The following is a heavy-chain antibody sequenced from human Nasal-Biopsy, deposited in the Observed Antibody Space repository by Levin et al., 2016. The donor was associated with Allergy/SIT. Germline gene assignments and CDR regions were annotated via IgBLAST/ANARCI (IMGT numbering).Heavy chain of an antibody. V-gene: IGHV3-33*03. CDR3: AKGNDFSNAWHGINLAN. Sequence: GESLKISCAASGFTFRNYAMHWVRQAPGKGLQWVARVWSIGSEKYYAESVRGRFTVSRDNSKNTVDLQMNSLRAEDTAIYYCAKGNDFSNAWHGINLANWGQGTQVTVSS. CDR1: GFTFRNYA. D-gene: IGHD3-3*01. CDR2: VWSIGSEK. J-gene: IGHJ4*02.